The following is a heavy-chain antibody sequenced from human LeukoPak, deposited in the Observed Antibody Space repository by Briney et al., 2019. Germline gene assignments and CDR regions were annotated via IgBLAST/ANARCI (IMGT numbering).Heavy chain of an antibody. Sequence: SETLSLTCTVSGGSISSGGYYWSWIRQHPGKGLEWIGYIYYSGSTYYNPSLKSRVTISVDTSKNQFSLKLSSVTAADTAVYYCARYPYGGLNDDYFDYWGEGTLVIVSS. J-gene: IGHJ4*02. CDR3: ARYPYGGLNDDYFDY. D-gene: IGHD4-23*01. V-gene: IGHV4-31*03. CDR2: IYYSGST. CDR1: GGSISSGGYY.